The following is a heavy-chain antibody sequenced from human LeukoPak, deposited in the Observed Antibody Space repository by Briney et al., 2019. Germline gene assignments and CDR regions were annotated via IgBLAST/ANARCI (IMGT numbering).Heavy chain of an antibody. D-gene: IGHD2-2*01. Sequence: PSETLSLTCAVYGGSFSGYYWSWIRQPPGKGLEWIGEINHSGSTSYNSSLTSRVTMSVDTSKNQYSLKLSSVTAADTAVYYCARCDSTSWPFYYYMDVWGKGTTVTVS. V-gene: IGHV4-34*01. J-gene: IGHJ6*03. CDR1: GGSFSGYY. CDR2: INHSGST. CDR3: ARCDSTSWPFYYYMDV.